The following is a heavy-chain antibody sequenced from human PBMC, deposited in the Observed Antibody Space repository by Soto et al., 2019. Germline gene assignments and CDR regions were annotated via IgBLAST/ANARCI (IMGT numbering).Heavy chain of an antibody. Sequence: VGSLRLSCAASGFTFSDYYMSWIRQAPGKGLEWVSYFSSGAGTTYYADSVKGRFTISTDNAKSSLYLQMNSLRAEDTAVYYCVRDRYCSGGTCYSISYYGMDVWGQGTTVTAP. CDR1: GFTFSDYY. D-gene: IGHD2-15*01. V-gene: IGHV3-11*01. CDR2: FSSGAGTT. J-gene: IGHJ6*02. CDR3: VRDRYCSGGTCYSISYYGMDV.